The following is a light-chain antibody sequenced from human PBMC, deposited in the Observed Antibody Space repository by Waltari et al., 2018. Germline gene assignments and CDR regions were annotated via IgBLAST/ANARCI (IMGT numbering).Light chain of an antibody. J-gene: IGLJ2*01. CDR1: KLGDKY. CDR3: QAWDSTTLL. Sequence: SYELTQPPSVSVSPGQTASITCSGDKLGDKYVCWDQQRSGQSPVVVIYQDTKRPSGIPERFSGSNSGNTATLTISGTQAMDEADYYCQAWDSTTLLFGGGTKLTVL. V-gene: IGLV3-1*01. CDR2: QDT.